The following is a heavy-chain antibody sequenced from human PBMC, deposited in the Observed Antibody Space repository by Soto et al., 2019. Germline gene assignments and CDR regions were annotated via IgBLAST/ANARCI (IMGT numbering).Heavy chain of an antibody. V-gene: IGHV3-23*01. D-gene: IGHD3-22*01. Sequence: PGGSLRLSCAASGFTFSSYAMSWVRQAPGKGLEWVSAISGSGGSTYYADSVKGRFTISRDNSKNTLYLQMNSLRAEDTAVYYCAKGTDYYDSSGYYRGLVGWFDPWGQGTLVTVSS. CDR3: AKGTDYYDSSGYYRGLVGWFDP. CDR2: ISGSGGST. CDR1: GFTFSSYA. J-gene: IGHJ5*02.